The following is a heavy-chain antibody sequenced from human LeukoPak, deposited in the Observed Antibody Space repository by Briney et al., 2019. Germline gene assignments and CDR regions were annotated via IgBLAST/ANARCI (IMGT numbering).Heavy chain of an antibody. J-gene: IGHJ4*02. CDR1: GGTFSSYA. Sequence: SVKVSCKASGGTFSSYAISWVRQAPGQGLEWMGRIIPILGIANYAQKFQGRVTITADKSTSTAYMEMSSLRWEDTAVYYCAREGSGASFVDYWGQGTLVTVSS. CDR2: IIPILGIA. D-gene: IGHD2-15*01. V-gene: IGHV1-69*04. CDR3: AREGSGASFVDY.